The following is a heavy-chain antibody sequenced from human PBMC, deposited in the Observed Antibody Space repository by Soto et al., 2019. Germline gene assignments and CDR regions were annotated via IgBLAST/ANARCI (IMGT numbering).Heavy chain of an antibody. D-gene: IGHD6-19*01. CDR3: AKTNYSSGCYWTPDAFDI. Sequence: GSLRLSCAASGFTFSSHAMSWVRQAPGKGLEWVSAISGSGGSTYYADSVKGRFTISRDNSKNTLYLQMNSLRAEDTAVYYCAKTNYSSGCYWTPDAFDIRGQGTMVTVS. J-gene: IGHJ3*02. CDR1: GFTFSSHA. V-gene: IGHV3-23*01. CDR2: ISGSGGST.